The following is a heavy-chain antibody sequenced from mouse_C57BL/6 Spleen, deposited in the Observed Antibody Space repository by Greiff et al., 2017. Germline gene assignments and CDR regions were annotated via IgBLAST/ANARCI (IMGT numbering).Heavy chain of an antibody. V-gene: IGHV1-55*01. CDR1: GYTFTSYW. CDR3: AREEPYFDY. J-gene: IGHJ2*01. Sequence: QVQLQQSGAELVKPGASVKMSCTASGYTFTSYWITWVKQRPGQGLEWIGDIYPGSGSTNYNEKFKSKATLTVDTSSSTAYMQLSSLTSEDSAVYYCAREEPYFDYWGQGTTLTVSS. CDR2: IYPGSGST.